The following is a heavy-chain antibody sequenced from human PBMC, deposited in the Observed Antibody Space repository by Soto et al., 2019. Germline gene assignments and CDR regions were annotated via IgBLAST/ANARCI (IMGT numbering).Heavy chain of an antibody. CDR3: ARGYSGYDAPLDY. CDR2: IWYDGSYK. D-gene: IGHD5-12*01. V-gene: IGHV3-33*01. CDR1: GFTFSSYG. Sequence: QVQLVESGGGVVQPGRSLRLSCAASGFTFSSYGMHWVRQAPGKGLEWVAVIWYDGSYKYYADSVKGRFTISRDNSKNTLYLQMNSLRAEDTAVYYCARGYSGYDAPLDYWGQGTLVTVSS. J-gene: IGHJ4*02.